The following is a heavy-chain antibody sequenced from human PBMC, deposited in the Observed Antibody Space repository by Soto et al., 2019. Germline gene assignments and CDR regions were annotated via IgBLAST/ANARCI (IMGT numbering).Heavy chain of an antibody. Sequence: QVQLVQSGPELKKPGASVKVSCKTSGYNFHNSGISWVRQAPGQGLEWMGWISVLNGYAHYGQKFQGRVIMTADTFTSTAYMELRGLRSDDTAMYYCSKNGTTWFASWGQGTPVTVSS. V-gene: IGHV1-18*01. CDR3: SKNGTTWFAS. J-gene: IGHJ5*01. D-gene: IGHD1-1*01. CDR2: ISVLNGYA. CDR1: GYNFHNSG.